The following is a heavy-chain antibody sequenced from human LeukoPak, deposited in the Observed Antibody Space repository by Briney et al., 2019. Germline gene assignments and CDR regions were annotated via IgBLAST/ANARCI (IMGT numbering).Heavy chain of an antibody. J-gene: IGHJ6*03. CDR3: ARSEQLAPRYYYYYMDV. D-gene: IGHD6-6*01. CDR2: ICTSGST. V-gene: IGHV4-4*07. Sequence: PSETLSLTCTVSGGSISSYYWSWIRQPAGKGLEWIGRICTSGSTNYNPSLKSRVTMSVDTSKNQFSLKLSSVTAADTAVYYCARSEQLAPRYYYYYMDVWGKGTTVTVSS. CDR1: GGSISSYY.